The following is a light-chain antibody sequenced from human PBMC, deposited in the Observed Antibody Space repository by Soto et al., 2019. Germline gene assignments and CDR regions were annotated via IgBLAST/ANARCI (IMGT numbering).Light chain of an antibody. CDR3: QQYNTYWET. V-gene: IGKV1-5*01. CDR1: QSISSW. Sequence: DIQMTQSPSTLSASVGDRVTITCRASQSISSWLAWYQQQPGKAPKLLIYDASSLESGVPSRFSGSASGTEFTLTISSLQPDDFATYYCQQYNTYWETFGQGTKVEIK. CDR2: DAS. J-gene: IGKJ1*01.